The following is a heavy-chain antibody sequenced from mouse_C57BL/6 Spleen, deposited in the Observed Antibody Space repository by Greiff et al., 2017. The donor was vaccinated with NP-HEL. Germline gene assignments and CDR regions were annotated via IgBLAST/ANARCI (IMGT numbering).Heavy chain of an antibody. Sequence: QVQLQQPGAELVMPGASVKLSCKASGYTFTSYWMHWVKQRPGQGLEWIGEIDPSDSYTNYNQKFKGKSTLTVDKSSSTAYMQLSSLTSEDSAVYYCAREDYGPYGDAMDYWGQGTSGTVSS. V-gene: IGHV1-69*01. D-gene: IGHD1-1*02. CDR1: GYTFTSYW. CDR3: AREDYGPYGDAMDY. J-gene: IGHJ4*01. CDR2: IDPSDSYT.